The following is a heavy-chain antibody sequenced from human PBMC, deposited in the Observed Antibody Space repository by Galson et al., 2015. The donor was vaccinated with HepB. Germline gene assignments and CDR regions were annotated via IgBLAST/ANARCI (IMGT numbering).Heavy chain of an antibody. V-gene: IGHV3-21*01. CDR2: ISGSSSFI. D-gene: IGHD6-13*01. Sequence: SLRLSCAASGFTFRTYTMNWVRQAPGKGLEWVSSISGSSSFIYYADSVRGRFTISRDNAKNSLYLQMKSLRAEDTAVYYCARDGVAATSRVDYWDQGTLVTVSS. CDR1: GFTFRTYT. J-gene: IGHJ4*02. CDR3: ARDGVAATSRVDY.